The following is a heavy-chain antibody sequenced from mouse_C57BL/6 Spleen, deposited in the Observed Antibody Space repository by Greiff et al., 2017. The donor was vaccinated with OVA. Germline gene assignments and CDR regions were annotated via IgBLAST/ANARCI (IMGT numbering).Heavy chain of an antibody. CDR2: ICSGGST. CDR1: GFSLTSYG. Sequence: VKLMESGPGLVQPSQCLSITCTASGFSLTSYGVYWVRQSPGKGLEWLGAICSGGSTDYYAAFMSRLSITKDHSKSQVFVKMNSQQADDTAIYYCALTEAYWGQGTLVTVSA. D-gene: IGHD4-1*01. V-gene: IGHV2-5*01. J-gene: IGHJ3*01. CDR3: ALTEAY.